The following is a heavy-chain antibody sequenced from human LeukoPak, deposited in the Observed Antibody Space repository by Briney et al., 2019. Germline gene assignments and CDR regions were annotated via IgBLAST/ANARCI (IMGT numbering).Heavy chain of an antibody. J-gene: IGHJ4*02. D-gene: IGHD2-8*01. CDR3: ARQGGREWSEYYFDY. V-gene: IGHV5-51*01. Sequence: GEPLKISCKGSGYSFTSYWIGWVRQMPGKGLEWMGIIYPGDSDTRYSPSFQGQVTISADKSISTAYLQWSSLKASDTAMYYCARQGGREWSEYYFDYWGQGTLVTLSS. CDR1: GYSFTSYW. CDR2: IYPGDSDT.